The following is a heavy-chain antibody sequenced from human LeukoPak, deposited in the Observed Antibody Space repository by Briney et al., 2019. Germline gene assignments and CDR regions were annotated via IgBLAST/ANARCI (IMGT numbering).Heavy chain of an antibody. J-gene: IGHJ4*02. Sequence: SETLSLTCAVSGASISGSGYYWGWIRQPPGKGLEWIGNIYYSGSTYYNASLQSRVTISIDTSKNQFSLRLNSVTAADTAMYYCAKSGGYGLIDYWGQGALVTVSS. CDR3: AKSGGYGLIDY. V-gene: IGHV4-39*01. CDR1: GASISGSGYY. CDR2: IYYSGST. D-gene: IGHD1-26*01.